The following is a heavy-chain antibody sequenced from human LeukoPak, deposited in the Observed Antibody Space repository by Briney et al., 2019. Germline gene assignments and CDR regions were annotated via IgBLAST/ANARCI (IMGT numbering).Heavy chain of an antibody. Sequence: SETLPLTCAVYGGSFSGYYWSWIRQPPGKGLEWIGEINHSGSTNYNPSLKSRVTISVDTSKNQFSLKLSSVTAADTAVYYCARGRYDSSGYYSYRYNYYYGMDVWGQGTTVTVSS. CDR1: GGSFSGYY. D-gene: IGHD3-22*01. V-gene: IGHV4-34*01. CDR3: ARGRYDSSGYYSYRYNYYYGMDV. CDR2: INHSGST. J-gene: IGHJ6*02.